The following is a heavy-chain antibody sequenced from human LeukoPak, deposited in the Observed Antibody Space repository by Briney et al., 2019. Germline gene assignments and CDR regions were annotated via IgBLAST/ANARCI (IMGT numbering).Heavy chain of an antibody. D-gene: IGHD3-22*01. CDR2: ISSSSSYI. CDR3: AKDPDYYDSSGYSLIY. CDR1: GFTFSSYS. J-gene: IGHJ4*02. V-gene: IGHV3-21*01. Sequence: GGSLRLSCAASGFTFSSYSMNWVRQAPGKGLEWVSSISSSSSYIYYADSVKGRFTISRDNAKNSLYLQMNSLRAEDTAVYYCAKDPDYYDSSGYSLIYWGQGTLVTVSS.